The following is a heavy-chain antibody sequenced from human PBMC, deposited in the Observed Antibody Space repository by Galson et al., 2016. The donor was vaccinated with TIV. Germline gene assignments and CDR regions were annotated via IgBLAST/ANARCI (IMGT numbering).Heavy chain of an antibody. V-gene: IGHV1-69*13. D-gene: IGHD5-18*01. CDR1: GGTFSSYA. J-gene: IGHJ6*03. CDR2: IIPIFGTA. Sequence: SVKVSCKAPGGTFSSYAISWVRQAPGQGLEWMGGIIPIFGTANYAQKFQGRVTITADESTSTAYMELSSLSSEDTAVFYCARSEYSYGKYYYYYYMDVWGKGTTVIVSS. CDR3: ARSEYSYGKYYYYYYMDV.